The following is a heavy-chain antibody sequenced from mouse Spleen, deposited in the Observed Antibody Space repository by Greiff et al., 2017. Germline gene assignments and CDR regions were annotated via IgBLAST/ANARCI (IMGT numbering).Heavy chain of an antibody. J-gene: IGHJ2*01. CDR1: GFTFSNYG. CDR2: ISSGGSYT. CDR3: ARQITALVGRFDY. V-gene: IGHV5-6*01. Sequence: EVQGVESGGDLVKPGGSLKLSCAASGFTFSNYGMSWVRQSPDKGLEWVATISSGGSYTYYPDSVKGRFTISRDNAKNSLYLQMSSLKSEDTAMYYCARQITALVGRFDYWGQGTTLTVSS. D-gene: IGHD1-1*01.